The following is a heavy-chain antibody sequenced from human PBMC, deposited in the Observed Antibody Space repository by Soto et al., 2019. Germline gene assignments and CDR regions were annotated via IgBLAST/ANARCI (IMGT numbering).Heavy chain of an antibody. CDR2: IFYSGTT. J-gene: IGHJ6*02. Sequence: PSETLSLTCTVSGDSISSADYYWSWIRQTPGKGLEWIGHIFYSGTTYYNPSLKSRLTISVDTSENHFSLRLTSVTAADTAVYYCARDLWVEPELYYYGMDVWGQETTVTVSS. CDR3: ARDLWVEPELYYYGMDV. D-gene: IGHD1-1*01. CDR1: GDSISSADYY. V-gene: IGHV4-30-4*01.